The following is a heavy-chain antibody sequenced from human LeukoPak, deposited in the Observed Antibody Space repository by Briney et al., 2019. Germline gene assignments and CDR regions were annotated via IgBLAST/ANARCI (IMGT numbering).Heavy chain of an antibody. Sequence: SQTLSLTCTVSGGSISSGSYYWSWIRQPAGKGLEWIGRIYTSGSTNYNPSLKSRVTISVDTSKNQFSLKLSSVTAADTAVYYCARERDDFWSGYYTYYYYYMDVWGKGTTVTVSS. CDR3: ARERDDFWSGYYTYYYYYMDV. V-gene: IGHV4-61*02. CDR1: GGSISSGSYY. D-gene: IGHD3-3*01. CDR2: IYTSGST. J-gene: IGHJ6*03.